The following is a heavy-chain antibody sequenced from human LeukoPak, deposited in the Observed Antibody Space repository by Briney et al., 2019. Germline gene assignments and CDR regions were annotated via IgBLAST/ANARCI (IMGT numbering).Heavy chain of an antibody. Sequence: ASVKVSCKASGYTFTSYYMHWVRQAPGQGLEWMGWMNPNSGNTGYAQKFQGRVTITRNTSISTAYMELSSLRSEDTAVYYCARGPYYYDSSGQSGFDYWGQGTLVTVSS. CDR1: GYTFTSYY. J-gene: IGHJ4*02. CDR3: ARGPYYYDSSGQSGFDY. D-gene: IGHD3-22*01. CDR2: MNPNSGNT. V-gene: IGHV1-8*03.